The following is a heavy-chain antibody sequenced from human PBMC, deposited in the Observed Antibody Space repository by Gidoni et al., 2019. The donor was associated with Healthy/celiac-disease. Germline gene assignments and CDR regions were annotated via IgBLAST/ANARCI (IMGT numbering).Heavy chain of an antibody. J-gene: IGHJ6*02. CDR3: ARDSYYYDSSGYYYAAYYYYGMDV. D-gene: IGHD3-22*01. V-gene: IGHV3-21*01. CDR1: GFTFSSYS. CDR2: ISSSSSYI. Sequence: EVQLVESGGGLVKPGGSLRLSCAASGFTFSSYSMHWFRQAPGKGLEWVSSISSSSSYIYYADSVKGRFTISRDNAKNSLYLQMNSLRAEDTAVYYCARDSYYYDSSGYYYAAYYYYGMDVWGQGTTVTVSS.